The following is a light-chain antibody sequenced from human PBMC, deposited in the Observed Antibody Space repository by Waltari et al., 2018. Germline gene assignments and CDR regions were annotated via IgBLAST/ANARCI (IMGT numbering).Light chain of an antibody. CDR3: QQRTSWPLT. CDR2: DSS. Sequence: EIVLTQSPATLSLSPGGRATLSCRASQSVDSFLAWYQQKPGQAPRLLIYDSSNRATGIPARFSGGGSGTDFSLTISSLEPEDFAVYYCQQRTSWPLTFGGGTKVEVK. V-gene: IGKV3-11*01. J-gene: IGKJ4*01. CDR1: QSVDSF.